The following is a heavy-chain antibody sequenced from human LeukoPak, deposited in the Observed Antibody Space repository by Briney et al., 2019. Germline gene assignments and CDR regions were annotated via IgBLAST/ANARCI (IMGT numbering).Heavy chain of an antibody. Sequence: PSETLSLTCTVSGYSISSGYYWGWIRQPPGKGLEWIGSIYHSGSTYYNPSLKSRVTISVDTSKNQFSLKLSSVAAADTAVYYCARGRGGHFDYWGQGTLVTVSS. V-gene: IGHV4-38-2*02. CDR2: IYHSGST. CDR3: ARGRGGHFDY. J-gene: IGHJ4*02. CDR1: GYSISSGYY.